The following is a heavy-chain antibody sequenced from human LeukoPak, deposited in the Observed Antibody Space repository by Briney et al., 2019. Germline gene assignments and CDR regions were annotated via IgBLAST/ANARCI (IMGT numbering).Heavy chain of an antibody. CDR3: ARGGWYYYDSSGYPSWID. Sequence: PAETLSLTCAAYGGSFSGYYWSWIRQPPGKGLEWVGVINHSGSTNYNPSLKSRVTISADTSKNQFSLKLSSVTAADTAVYYCARGGWYYYDSSGYPSWIDWGEGALV. D-gene: IGHD3-22*01. CDR2: INHSGST. CDR1: GGSFSGYY. J-gene: IGHJ4*02. V-gene: IGHV4-34*01.